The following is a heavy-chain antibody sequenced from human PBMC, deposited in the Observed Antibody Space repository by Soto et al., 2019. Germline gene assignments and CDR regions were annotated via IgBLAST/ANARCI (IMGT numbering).Heavy chain of an antibody. CDR1: GYTFTNYG. V-gene: IGHV1-18*01. CDR2: INAYNGNT. D-gene: IGHD5-18*01. CDR3: ARDQAMAPFDS. Sequence: QVQLVQSGAEVKKPGASVKVSCKASGYTFTNYGISWVRQAPGQGLEWMGWINAYNGNTKYAQKRQGRVTRTADTSTSTPYLELRSLRSDDTAVYFCARDQAMAPFDSWGQGTLVTVSS. J-gene: IGHJ4*02.